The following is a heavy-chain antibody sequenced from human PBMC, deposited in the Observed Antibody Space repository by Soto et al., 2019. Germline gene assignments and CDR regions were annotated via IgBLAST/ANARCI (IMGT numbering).Heavy chain of an antibody. D-gene: IGHD3-10*01. V-gene: IGHV4-59*01. J-gene: IGHJ4*02. CDR3: ASRVPYYFDY. CDR2: IYYSGST. Sequence: SETLSLTCTVSGGSISGYYWSWIRQPPGKGLEWIGYIYYSGSTNYNPSLKSRVTISVDTSKNQFSRKLSSVTAADTAVYYCASRVPYYFDYWGQGTLVTGSS. CDR1: GGSISGYY.